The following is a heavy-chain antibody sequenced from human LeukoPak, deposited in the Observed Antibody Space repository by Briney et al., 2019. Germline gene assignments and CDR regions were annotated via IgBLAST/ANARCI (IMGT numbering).Heavy chain of an antibody. CDR1: GFTFSSYA. V-gene: IGHV3-23*01. CDR3: ANAKAIYYYHHGMDV. CDR2: ISGSGGST. Sequence: PGGSLRLSCAASGFTFSSYAMSWVRPTPGKGLEWVSAISGSGGSTYYADSVKGRFTISRDNSKNTLYLQMNSLRAEDTAVYYCANAKAIYYYHHGMDVWGQGTTVTVSS. J-gene: IGHJ6*02.